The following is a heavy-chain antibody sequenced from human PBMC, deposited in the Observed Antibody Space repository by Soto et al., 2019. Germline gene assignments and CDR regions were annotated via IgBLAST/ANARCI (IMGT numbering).Heavy chain of an antibody. CDR2: IRGSGGST. CDR1: GFTFSSYA. Sequence: GGSLRLSCAASGFTFSSYAMSWVRQAPGKGLEWVSAIRGSGGSTYYADSVKGRFTISRDNSKNTLYLQMNSLRAEDTAVYYCAKLSFTTVTTGDFDYWGQGTLVTVSS. D-gene: IGHD4-4*01. V-gene: IGHV3-23*01. J-gene: IGHJ4*02. CDR3: AKLSFTTVTTGDFDY.